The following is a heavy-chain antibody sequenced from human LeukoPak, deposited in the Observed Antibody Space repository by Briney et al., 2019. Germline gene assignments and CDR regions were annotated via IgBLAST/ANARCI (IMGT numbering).Heavy chain of an antibody. Sequence: TSETLSLTCAVYGGSFSGYYWSWIRQPPGKGLEWIGEINHSGSTNYNPSLKSRVTISVDTSKNQFSLKLSSVTAADTAVYYCARGVTTVTPLYYYYGMDVWGQGTTVTVSS. D-gene: IGHD4-17*01. CDR2: INHSGST. CDR1: GGSFSGYY. V-gene: IGHV4-34*01. CDR3: ARGVTTVTPLYYYYGMDV. J-gene: IGHJ6*02.